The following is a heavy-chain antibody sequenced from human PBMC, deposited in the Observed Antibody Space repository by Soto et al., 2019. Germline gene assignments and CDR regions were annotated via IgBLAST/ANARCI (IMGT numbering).Heavy chain of an antibody. CDR1: GGSISIGTDY. J-gene: IGHJ5*02. CDR2: IHYSGST. Sequence: SETLSLTCDVSGGSISIGTDYWGWIRHPPGKGLEWIGNIHYSGSTNYNPSLKSRLSISVDTSKNQFSLKLSSVTAADTAVYYCARVPGPWGQGTLVTVSS. V-gene: IGHV4-39*07. CDR3: ARVPGP.